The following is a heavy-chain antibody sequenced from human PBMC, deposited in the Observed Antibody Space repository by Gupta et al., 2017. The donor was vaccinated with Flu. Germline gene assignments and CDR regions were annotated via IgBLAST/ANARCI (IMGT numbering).Heavy chain of an antibody. CDR1: GGTFSSYA. J-gene: IGHJ3*02. CDR3: ARVCYYDSSGYPVDAFDI. CDR2: IIPIFGTA. D-gene: IGHD3-22*01. Sequence: QVQLVQSGAEVKKPGSSVKVSCKASGGTFSSYAISWVRQAPGQGLEWMGGIIPIFGTANYAQKFQGRVTITADESTSTAYMELSSLRSEDTAVYYCARVCYYDSSGYPVDAFDIWGQGTMVTVSS. V-gene: IGHV1-69*01.